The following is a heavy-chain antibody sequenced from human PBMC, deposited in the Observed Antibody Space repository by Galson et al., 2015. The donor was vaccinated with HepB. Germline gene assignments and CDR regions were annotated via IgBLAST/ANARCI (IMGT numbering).Heavy chain of an antibody. Sequence: SVKVSCKASGYTFTGYYMHWVRQAPGQGLEWMGWINPNSGGTNYAQKFQGRVTMTRDTSISTAYMELSRLRSDDTAVYYCARDPGSGGSYLNYYYGMDVWGQGTTVTVSS. J-gene: IGHJ6*02. V-gene: IGHV1-2*02. D-gene: IGHD2-15*01. CDR1: GYTFTGYY. CDR3: ARDPGSGGSYLNYYYGMDV. CDR2: INPNSGGT.